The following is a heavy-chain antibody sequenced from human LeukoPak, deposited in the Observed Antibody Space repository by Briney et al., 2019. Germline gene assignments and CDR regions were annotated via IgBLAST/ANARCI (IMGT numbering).Heavy chain of an antibody. Sequence: SVKVSCKASGYTFTSYYMHWVRQAPGQGLEWMGGIIPIFGTANYAQKFQGRVTITADKSTSTAYMELSSLRSEDTAVYYCARSVEMATNIARFDYWGQGTLVTVSS. CDR3: ARSVEMATNIARFDY. CDR2: IIPIFGTA. V-gene: IGHV1-69*06. D-gene: IGHD5-24*01. CDR1: GYTFTSYY. J-gene: IGHJ4*02.